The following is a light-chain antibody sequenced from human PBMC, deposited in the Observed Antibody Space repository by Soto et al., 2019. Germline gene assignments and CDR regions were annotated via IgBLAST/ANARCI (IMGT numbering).Light chain of an antibody. V-gene: IGKV3-15*01. CDR2: DAI. Sequence: EIVLTQSPATLSLSPVERATLYCRAGQNIGTSLVWSQQKPGXSPRLLSYDAIIRAPDVPARFSGSWSGTELTLTINSLQSEDFAVYYCQQYDAWQPTLGGGTKVDIK. J-gene: IGKJ4*01. CDR1: QNIGTS. CDR3: QQYDAWQPT.